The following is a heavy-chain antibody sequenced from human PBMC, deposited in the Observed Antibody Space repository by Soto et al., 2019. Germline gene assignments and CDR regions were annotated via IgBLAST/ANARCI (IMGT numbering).Heavy chain of an antibody. J-gene: IGHJ6*03. V-gene: IGHV4-39*01. CDR3: ARLPRMLSNEGYYYYYMDV. D-gene: IGHD2-8*01. CDR1: GGSISSSSYY. CDR2: IYYSGST. Sequence: SETLSLTCTVSGGSISSSSYYWGWIRQPPGKGLEWIGSIYYSGSTYYNPSLKSRVTISVDTSKNQFSLKLSSVTAADTAVYYCARLPRMLSNEGYYYYYMDVWGKGTTVTVSS.